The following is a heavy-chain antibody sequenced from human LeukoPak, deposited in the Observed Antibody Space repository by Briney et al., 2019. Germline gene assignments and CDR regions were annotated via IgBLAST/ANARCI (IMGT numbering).Heavy chain of an antibody. D-gene: IGHD6-19*01. V-gene: IGHV3-30*18. Sequence: GGSLRLSCAASGFTFSSYGMHWVRQAPGKGLEWVAVISYDGSNKYYADSVKGRFTISRDNSKNTLYLQMNSLRAEDTAVYYCAKTKYSSGWYFDYWGQGTLVTVSS. CDR3: AKTKYSSGWYFDY. J-gene: IGHJ4*02. CDR2: ISYDGSNK. CDR1: GFTFSSYG.